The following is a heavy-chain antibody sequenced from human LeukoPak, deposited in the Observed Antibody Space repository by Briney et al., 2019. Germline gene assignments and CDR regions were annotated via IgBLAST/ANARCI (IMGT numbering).Heavy chain of an antibody. Sequence: PGGSLRLSCAASGFTFDDYAMHWVRQAPGKGLEWVSAISGSGGSTYYADSVKGRFTISRDNSKNTLYLQMNSLRAEDTAVYYCAKDNRYSSSWYWEYWGQGTLVTVSS. J-gene: IGHJ4*02. D-gene: IGHD6-13*01. CDR1: GFTFDDYA. CDR3: AKDNRYSSSWYWEY. CDR2: ISGSGGST. V-gene: IGHV3-23*01.